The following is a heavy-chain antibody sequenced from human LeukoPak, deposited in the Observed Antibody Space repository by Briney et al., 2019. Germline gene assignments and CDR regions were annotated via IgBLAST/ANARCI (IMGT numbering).Heavy chain of an antibody. CDR1: GGTVCSNC. Sequence: GGSLRLSCIVSGGTVCSNCMSWVRQAPGKGLEFVSVMYSGVNTYYADSVKGRFTISRDNSKNTLYLEMNSLRADDAAVYYCHICGYWGQGTLVTVSS. CDR3: HICGY. J-gene: IGHJ4*02. V-gene: IGHV3-53*01. CDR2: MYSGVNT. D-gene: IGHD2-21*01.